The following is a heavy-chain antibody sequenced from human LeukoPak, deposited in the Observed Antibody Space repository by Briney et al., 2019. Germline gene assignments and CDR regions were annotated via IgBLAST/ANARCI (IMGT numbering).Heavy chain of an antibody. J-gene: IGHJ4*02. CDR3: ARDQGNWNIDY. CDR1: GFTFSTYS. V-gene: IGHV3-48*04. Sequence: GGSLRLSCAASGFTFSTYSMNWVRQAPGKELEWVSYISSSGTIYYADSVKGRFTISRDNAKNSLYLQMNSLRADDTAMYYCARDQGNWNIDYWGQGTLVTVSS. CDR2: ISSSGTI. D-gene: IGHD1/OR15-1a*01.